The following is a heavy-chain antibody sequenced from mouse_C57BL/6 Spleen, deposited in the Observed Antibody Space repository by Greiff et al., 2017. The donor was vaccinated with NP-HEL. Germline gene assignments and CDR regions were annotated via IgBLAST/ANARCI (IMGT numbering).Heavy chain of an antibody. CDR3: AGGYYYAMDY. CDR1: GYAFSSSW. CDR2: IYPGDGDT. V-gene: IGHV1-82*01. Sequence: VQLQQSGPELVKPGASVKISCKASGYAFSSSWMNWVKQRPGKGLEWIGRIYPGDGDTNYNGKFKGKATLTADKSSSTAYMQLSSLTSEDSAVYFCAGGYYYAMDYWGQGTSVTVSS. J-gene: IGHJ4*01.